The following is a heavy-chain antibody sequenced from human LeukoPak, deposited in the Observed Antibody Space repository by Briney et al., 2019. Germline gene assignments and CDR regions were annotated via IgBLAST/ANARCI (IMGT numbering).Heavy chain of an antibody. V-gene: IGHV3-9*01. Sequence: PGGSLRLSCAASGFSFDDYAMHWVRQAPGKGLEWVSGISWNSDSIGYADSVKGRFTISRDNAKNSLYLQMNSLRAEDTAVYYCASMTTVVNRDYWGQGTLVTVSS. D-gene: IGHD4-23*01. J-gene: IGHJ4*02. CDR2: ISWNSDSI. CDR1: GFSFDDYA. CDR3: ASMTTVVNRDY.